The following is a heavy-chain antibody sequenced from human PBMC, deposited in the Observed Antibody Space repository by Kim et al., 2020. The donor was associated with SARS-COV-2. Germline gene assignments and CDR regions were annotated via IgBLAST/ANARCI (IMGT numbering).Heavy chain of an antibody. Sequence: YYADSVKGRFTIPRDNAKNSLYLQMNSLRAEDTAVYYCAREDGRRAFDIWGQGTMVTVSS. J-gene: IGHJ3*02. D-gene: IGHD2-8*01. CDR3: AREDGRRAFDI. V-gene: IGHV3-11*04.